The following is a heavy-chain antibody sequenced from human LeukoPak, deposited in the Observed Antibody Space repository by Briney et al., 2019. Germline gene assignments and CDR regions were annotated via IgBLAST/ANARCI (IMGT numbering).Heavy chain of an antibody. CDR1: GGSISSSSYY. J-gene: IGHJ5*02. Sequence: SETLSLTCTVSGGSISSSSYYWGWIRQPPGKGLEWIGSIYYSGSTYYNPSLKSRVTISVDTSKNQFSLKLSSVTAADTAVYYCAREPSVTYPGDNWFDPWGQGTLVTVSS. CDR2: IYYSGST. V-gene: IGHV4-39*07. CDR3: AREPSVTYPGDNWFDP. D-gene: IGHD7-27*01.